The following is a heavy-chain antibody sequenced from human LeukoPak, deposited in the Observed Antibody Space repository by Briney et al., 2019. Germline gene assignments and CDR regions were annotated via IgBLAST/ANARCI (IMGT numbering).Heavy chain of an antibody. CDR1: GGSISSYY. V-gene: IGHV4-4*07. J-gene: IGHJ6*02. Sequence: SETLSLTCTVSGGSISSYYWSWIRQPAGKGLEWIGRIYTSGSTNYNPSLKSRVTMSVDTSKNQFSLKLSSVTAADTAVYYCARDGSSGWYAGRYYYYGMDVWGQGTTVTVSS. CDR2: IYTSGST. D-gene: IGHD6-19*01. CDR3: ARDGSSGWYAGRYYYYGMDV.